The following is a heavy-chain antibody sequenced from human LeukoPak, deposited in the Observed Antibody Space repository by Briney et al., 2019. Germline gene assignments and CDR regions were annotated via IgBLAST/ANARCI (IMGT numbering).Heavy chain of an antibody. J-gene: IGHJ6*02. Sequence: GTSLRLSCAASGFTFSSNGMHWVRQGPGKGLEWVAVVWFDGSLKYYADSVKGRFTISRDNSKNTLYLQMNSLRAEDTAVYYCARPTGWILDVWGQGTTVTVS. V-gene: IGHV3-33*01. D-gene: IGHD5-12*01. CDR3: ARPTGWILDV. CDR2: VWFDGSLK. CDR1: GFTFSSNG.